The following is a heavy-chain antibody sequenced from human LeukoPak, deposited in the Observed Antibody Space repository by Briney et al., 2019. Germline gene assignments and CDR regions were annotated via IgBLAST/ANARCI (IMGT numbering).Heavy chain of an antibody. V-gene: IGHV3-53*01. CDR1: GFTVSSNY. D-gene: IGHD2-21*02. Sequence: GGSLRLSCAASGFTVSSNYMSWVRQAPGKGLEWVSVIYSGGSTYYADSVKGRFTISRDNSKNTLYLQMNSLRAEDTAVYYCVREDTPATANYWGQGTLVTISS. CDR2: IYSGGST. J-gene: IGHJ4*02. CDR3: VREDTPATANY.